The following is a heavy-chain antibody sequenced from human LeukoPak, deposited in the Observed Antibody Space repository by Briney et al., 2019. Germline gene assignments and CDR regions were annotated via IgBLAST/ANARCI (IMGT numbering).Heavy chain of an antibody. D-gene: IGHD1-1*01. CDR2: IYWDDDK. V-gene: IGHV2-5*02. CDR3: VHRSMTATQAPLPFDF. Sequence: SGPTLLKPPQTLTLTCTFSGFSLRTNGVGVGWIRQPPGKTLEWLSLIYWDDDKRYHPSLKTRLTITRDTSYNQVVLTMTDMDPVDTATYYCVHRSMTATQAPLPFDFWGPGTFITVSS. CDR1: GFSLRTNGVG. J-gene: IGHJ4*02.